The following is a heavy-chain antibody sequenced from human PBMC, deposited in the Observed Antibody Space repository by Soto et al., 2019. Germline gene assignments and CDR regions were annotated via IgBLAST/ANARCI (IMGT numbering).Heavy chain of an antibody. V-gene: IGHV3-9*01. J-gene: IGHJ3*02. Sequence: QPGGSLRLSCAASGFTFDDYAMHWVRQAPGKGLEWVSGISWNSGSIGYADSVKGRFTISRDNAKNSLYLQMNSLRADDTALYYCAKGRIVTTATFDIWGQGTMVTVSS. CDR2: ISWNSGSI. CDR1: GFTFDDYA. D-gene: IGHD5-12*01. CDR3: AKGRIVTTATFDI.